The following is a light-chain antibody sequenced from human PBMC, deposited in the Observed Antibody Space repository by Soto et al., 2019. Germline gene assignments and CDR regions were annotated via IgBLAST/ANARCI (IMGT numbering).Light chain of an antibody. V-gene: IGKV1-33*01. CDR3: QQYDNLRHT. J-gene: IGKJ2*01. Sequence: DIQMTQSPSSLSASVGDRVTITCQASQDISNYLNWYQQKPGKAPKLLIYDASNLETGVPSRFSGSGSGTDFTFTISSLQPEDIATYYCQQYDNLRHTFGQGTKLEIK. CDR1: QDISNY. CDR2: DAS.